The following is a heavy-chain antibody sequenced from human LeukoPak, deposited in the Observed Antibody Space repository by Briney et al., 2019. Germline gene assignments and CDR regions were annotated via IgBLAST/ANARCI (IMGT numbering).Heavy chain of an antibody. D-gene: IGHD3-10*01. V-gene: IGHV3-21*04. Sequence: GGSLRLSCAASGFTFSGYSMNWVRQAPGKGLEWVSSISTTSDYIHYADPLKGRVAISRDNAKNSLYLQMNSLRAEDTAVYYCASAPHRGVRENAFDIWGQGTMVTVSS. CDR1: GFTFSGYS. CDR3: ASAPHRGVRENAFDI. J-gene: IGHJ3*02. CDR2: ISTTSDYI.